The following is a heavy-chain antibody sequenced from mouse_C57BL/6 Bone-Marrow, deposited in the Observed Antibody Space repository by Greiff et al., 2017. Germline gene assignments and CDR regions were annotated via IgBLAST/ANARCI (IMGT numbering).Heavy chain of an antibody. D-gene: IGHD2-3*01. CDR3: ARDAPIYDFGYWYFDV. V-gene: IGHV7-1*01. J-gene: IGHJ1*03. CDR2: SRNKANDYTT. CDR1: GFTFSDFY. Sequence: DVKLVESGGGLVQSGRSLRLSCATSGFTFSDFYMEWVRQAPGKGLEWIAASRNKANDYTTEYSASVKGRFIVSRDTSQSILYLQMNALRAEDTAIYYCARDAPIYDFGYWYFDVWGTGTTVTVSS.